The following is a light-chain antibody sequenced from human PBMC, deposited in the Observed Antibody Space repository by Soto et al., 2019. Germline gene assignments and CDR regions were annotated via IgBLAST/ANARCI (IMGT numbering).Light chain of an antibody. CDR2: GAS. J-gene: IGKJ1*01. CDR3: QQFGSSPTWT. Sequence: EIVLTQSPGTLSLSPGARATLSCRASQSVSSNYLAWYQQKPGQAPGLLIYGASARATGIPDRFSGSGSGTDFTLTISRLEPEDFAVYYCQQFGSSPTWTFGQGTKVDIK. V-gene: IGKV3-20*01. CDR1: QSVSSNY.